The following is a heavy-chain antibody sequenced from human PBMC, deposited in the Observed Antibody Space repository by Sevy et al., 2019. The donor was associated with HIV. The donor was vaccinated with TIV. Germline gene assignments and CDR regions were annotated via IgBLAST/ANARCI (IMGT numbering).Heavy chain of an antibody. J-gene: IGHJ4*02. Sequence: ASVKVSCKVSGYTHTQLSMHWVRPTPRKGLEWMASFDPEDAKTVYSQKFQGRLSMTEDTSTHTAYMELSSLRSEDTAVYYCATTKDYYESSGDPFDYWGQGTLVTVSS. CDR3: ATTKDYYESSGDPFDY. CDR2: FDPEDAKT. D-gene: IGHD3-22*01. CDR1: GYTHTQLS. V-gene: IGHV1-24*01.